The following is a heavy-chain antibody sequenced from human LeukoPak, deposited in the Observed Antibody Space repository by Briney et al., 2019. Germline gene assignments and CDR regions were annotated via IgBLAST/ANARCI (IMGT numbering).Heavy chain of an antibody. Sequence: ASVKVSCKASGYTFTGYYMHWVRQAPGQGLEWMGWINPNSGGTNYAQKFQGRVTMTRDTSISTAYMELSRLSSDDTAVYYCARVSRRSYSSAFDYWGQGTLVTVSS. CDR2: INPNSGGT. CDR1: GYTFTGYY. CDR3: ARVSRRSYSSAFDY. D-gene: IGHD6-25*01. J-gene: IGHJ4*02. V-gene: IGHV1-2*02.